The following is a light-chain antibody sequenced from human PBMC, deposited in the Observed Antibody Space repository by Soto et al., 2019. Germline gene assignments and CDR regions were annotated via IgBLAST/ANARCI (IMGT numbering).Light chain of an antibody. V-gene: IGKV3-15*01. CDR1: QSVSSN. Sequence: EIVMTQSPATLSVSPGERATRSCRASQSVSSNLAWYQQKPGQAPRLLIYGASTRATGIPARFSGSGSGTEFTLTISSLQSEDFAVYYCHHYNSWPYTFGQGTRLEIK. CDR2: GAS. CDR3: HHYNSWPYT. J-gene: IGKJ5*01.